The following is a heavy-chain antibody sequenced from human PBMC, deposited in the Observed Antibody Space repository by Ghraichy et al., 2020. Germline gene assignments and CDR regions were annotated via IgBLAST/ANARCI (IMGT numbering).Heavy chain of an antibody. CDR1: GFTFSSYW. V-gene: IGHV3-7*03. Sequence: GGSLRLSCAASGFTFSSYWMSWVRQAPGKGLEWVANIKQDGSEKYYVDSVKGRFTISRDNAKNSLYLQMNSLRAEDTAVYYCAREWYSSGWLSWYFDLWGRGTLVTVSS. CDR3: AREWYSSGWLSWYFDL. J-gene: IGHJ2*01. D-gene: IGHD6-19*01. CDR2: IKQDGSEK.